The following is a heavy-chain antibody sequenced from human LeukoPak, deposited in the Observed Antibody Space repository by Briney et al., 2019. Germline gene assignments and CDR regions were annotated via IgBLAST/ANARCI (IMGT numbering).Heavy chain of an antibody. V-gene: IGHV4-38-2*01. CDR1: GYSISGGYY. CDR3: VRTTYYYDTSGHLGFDH. Sequence: SETLSLTXAVSGYSISGGYYWGWIRQPPGKGLEWIGNIFHSGISHYNPSLSSRLTMSVDTSKNQFSLNLRSVTAADTAVYYCVRTTYYYDTSGHLGFDHWGQGTLVTVSS. CDR2: IFHSGIS. J-gene: IGHJ4*02. D-gene: IGHD3-22*01.